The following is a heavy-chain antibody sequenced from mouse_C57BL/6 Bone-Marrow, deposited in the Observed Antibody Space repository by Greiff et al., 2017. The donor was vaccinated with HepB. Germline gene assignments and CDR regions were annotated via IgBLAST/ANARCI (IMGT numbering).Heavy chain of an antibody. CDR2: IYYSGTI. CDR1: GISITTGNYR. D-gene: IGHD2-2*01. Sequence: EVKLQESGPGLVKPSQTVFLTCTVTGISITTGNYRWSWIRQFPGNKLEWIGYIYYSGTITYNPSLTSRTTITRDTPKNQFFLEMNSLTAEDTATYYCAREGIYYGFDYWGQGTTLTVSS. V-gene: IGHV3-5*01. J-gene: IGHJ2*01. CDR3: AREGIYYGFDY.